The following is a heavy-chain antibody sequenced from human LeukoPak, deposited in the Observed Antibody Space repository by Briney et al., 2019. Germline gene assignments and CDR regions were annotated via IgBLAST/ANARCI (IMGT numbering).Heavy chain of an antibody. CDR1: GGSISSYY. J-gene: IGHJ4*02. CDR3: ARVRQVGYCSGGSCPYYFDY. V-gene: IGHV4-59*01. Sequence: PSETLSLTCTVSGGSISSYYWSWIRQPPGKGLEWIGYIYYSGSTNYNPSLKSRVTISVDTSNNQFSLKLSSVTAADTAVYYCARVRQVGYCSGGSCPYYFDYWGQGTLVTVSS. D-gene: IGHD2-15*01. CDR2: IYYSGST.